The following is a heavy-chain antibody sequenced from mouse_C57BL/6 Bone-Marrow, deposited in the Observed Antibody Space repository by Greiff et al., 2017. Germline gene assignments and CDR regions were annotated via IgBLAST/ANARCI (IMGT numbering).Heavy chain of an antibody. CDR1: GYTFTSYW. J-gene: IGHJ2*01. V-gene: IGHV1-69*01. Sequence: QVQLQQPGAELVMPGASVKLSCKASGYTFTSYWMHWVKQRPGQGLEWIGEIAPSTSHTNYNQKFKGKSTLTAAKSSSTAYMQLSSLTSEDSAVYYCARSTSIYSNFDYWGKGTTLTVAS. D-gene: IGHD2-5*01. CDR2: IAPSTSHT. CDR3: ARSTSIYSNFDY.